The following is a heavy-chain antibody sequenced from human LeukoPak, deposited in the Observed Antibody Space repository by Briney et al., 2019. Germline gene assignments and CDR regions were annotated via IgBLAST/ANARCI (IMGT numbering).Heavy chain of an antibody. CDR2: ISWNSGSI. V-gene: IGHV3-9*01. CDR1: GFTFDDYA. J-gene: IGHJ3*02. CDR3: AFSPGSGTKDAFDI. Sequence: GGSLRLTCAASGFTFDDYAMHWVRQAPGKGLEWVSGISWNSGSIGYAGSVKGRFTISRDNAKNSLYLQMNSLRAEDTALYYCAFSPGSGTKDAFDIWGQGTMVTVSS. D-gene: IGHD1/OR15-1a*01.